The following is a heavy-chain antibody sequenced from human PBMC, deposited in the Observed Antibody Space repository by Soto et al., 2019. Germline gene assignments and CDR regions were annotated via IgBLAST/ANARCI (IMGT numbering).Heavy chain of an antibody. CDR2: LTWGGSA. Sequence: EVQLLESGGGLLQPGGSLRLSCAGSGFTFSDYGMNWVRQAPGKGLEWVSGLTWGGSAYYAESVRGRFTISRDNSKSILYVQMNSLRVEDTAVYYCAKERTSSTYDGMDVWGQGTSVTVSS. D-gene: IGHD6-6*01. CDR1: GFTFSDYG. V-gene: IGHV3-23*01. J-gene: IGHJ6*02. CDR3: AKERTSSTYDGMDV.